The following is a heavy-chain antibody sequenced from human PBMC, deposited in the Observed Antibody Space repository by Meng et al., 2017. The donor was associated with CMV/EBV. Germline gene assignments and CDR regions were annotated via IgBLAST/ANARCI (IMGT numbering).Heavy chain of an antibody. CDR3: ARAGGYSSSWYFDH. J-gene: IGHJ4*02. CDR2: TYYRSKWYN. V-gene: IGHV6-1*01. CDR1: GDSVSSNSAA. D-gene: IGHD6-13*01. Sequence: SETLSLTCAISGDSVSSNSAAWNWIRQSPSRGLEWLGRTYYRSKWYNDYAVSVKSRITINPDTSKNQFSLQLNSVTPEDTAVYFCARAGGYSSSWYFDHWGQGTLVTVSS.